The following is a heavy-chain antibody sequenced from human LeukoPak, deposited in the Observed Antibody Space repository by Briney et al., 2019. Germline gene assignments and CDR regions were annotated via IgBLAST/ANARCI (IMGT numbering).Heavy chain of an antibody. V-gene: IGHV4-59*01. CDR1: GGSFSGYY. D-gene: IGHD3-10*01. J-gene: IGHJ6*02. Sequence: SETLSLTCAVYGGSFSGYYWSWIRQPPGKGLEWIEYIYYSGSTNYNPSLKSRVTISVDTSKNQFPLKLSSVTAADTAVYYCARYMVRSNCGMDVWGQGTTVTVSS. CDR3: ARYMVRSNCGMDV. CDR2: IYYSGST.